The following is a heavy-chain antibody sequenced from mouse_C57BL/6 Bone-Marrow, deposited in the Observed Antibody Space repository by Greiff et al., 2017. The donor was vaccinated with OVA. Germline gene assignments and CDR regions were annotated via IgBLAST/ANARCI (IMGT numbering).Heavy chain of an antibody. V-gene: IGHV5-15*01. CDR3: ARLAYYSNAFAY. CDR1: GFTFSDYG. J-gene: IGHJ3*01. Sequence: EVHLVESGGDLVKPGGSLKLSCAASGFTFSDYGMAWVRQAPRKGPEWVAFISNLAYSIYYADTVTGRFTISRENAKNTLYLEMSSLRSEDTAMYYCARLAYYSNAFAYWGQGTLVTVSA. CDR2: ISNLAYSI. D-gene: IGHD2-5*01.